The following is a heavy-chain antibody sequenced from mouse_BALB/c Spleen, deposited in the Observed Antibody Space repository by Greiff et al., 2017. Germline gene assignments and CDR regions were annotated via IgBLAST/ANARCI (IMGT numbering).Heavy chain of an antibody. J-gene: IGHJ2*01. CDR2: ISDGGSYT. CDR3: ARAYYGSSAFDY. V-gene: IGHV5-4*02. CDR1: GFTFSDYY. Sequence: EVKLVESGGGLVKPGGSLKLSCAASGFTFSDYYMYWVRQTPEKRLEWVATISDGGSYTYYPDSVKGRFTISRDNAKNNLYLQMSSLKSEDTAMYYCARAYYGSSAFDYWGQGTTLTVSS. D-gene: IGHD1-1*01.